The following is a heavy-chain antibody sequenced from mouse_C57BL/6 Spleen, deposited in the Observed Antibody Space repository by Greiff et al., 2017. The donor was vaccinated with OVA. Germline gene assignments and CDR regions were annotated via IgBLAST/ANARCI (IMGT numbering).Heavy chain of an antibody. D-gene: IGHD1-1*01. CDR3: ARSNYGSSLTCFDY. CDR2: IYPGGGYT. V-gene: IGHV1-63*01. Sequence: QVQLQQSGAELVRPGTSVKMSCKASGYTFTNYWIGWAKQRPGHGLEWIGDIYPGGGYTNYNEKFKGKATLTADKSSSTAYMQFSSLTSEDSAIYYCARSNYGSSLTCFDYWGQGTTLTVSS. J-gene: IGHJ2*01. CDR1: GYTFTNYW.